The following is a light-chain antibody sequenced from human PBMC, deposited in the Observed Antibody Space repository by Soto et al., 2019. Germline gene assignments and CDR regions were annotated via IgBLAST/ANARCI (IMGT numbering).Light chain of an antibody. J-gene: IGKJ4*01. CDR1: QSISNF. CDR2: AAS. CDR3: QQSYSTPLT. Sequence: DIQMTQSPSSLSASVGARVTITCRASQSISNFLNWYQQKPGKAPKLLIYAASSLQSGVPARFSVSGSGTDFTLTISSLQPEDFATYYCQQSYSTPLTFGGGTKVEIK. V-gene: IGKV1-39*01.